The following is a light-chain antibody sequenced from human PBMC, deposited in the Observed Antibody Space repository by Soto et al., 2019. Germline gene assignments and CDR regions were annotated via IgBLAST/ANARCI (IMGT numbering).Light chain of an antibody. Sequence: DIQMTQSPSSLSASVGDRVTITCRASQSISSYLNWYQQKPGEAPNLLIYTASSLESGVPSRFSGSGSGTDFTLTISSLQPEDFATYFCQQSYTRPRTFGQGTKMDIX. CDR2: TAS. V-gene: IGKV1-39*01. CDR1: QSISSY. J-gene: IGKJ1*01. CDR3: QQSYTRPRT.